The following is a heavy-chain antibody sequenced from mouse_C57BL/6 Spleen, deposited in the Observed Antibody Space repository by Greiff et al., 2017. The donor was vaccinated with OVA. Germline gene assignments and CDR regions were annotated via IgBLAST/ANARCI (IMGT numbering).Heavy chain of an antibody. D-gene: IGHD4-1*01. CDR3: ASGTVYFAY. CDR1: GYTFTNYW. V-gene: IGHV1-63*01. J-gene: IGHJ2*01. CDR2: IYPGGGYT. Sequence: QVQLKESGAELVRPGTSVKMSCKASGYTFTNYWIGWAKQRPGHGLEWIGDIYPGGGYTNYNEKFKGKATLTADKSSSTAYMQFSSLTSEDSAIYYCASGTVYFAYWGQGTTLTVSA.